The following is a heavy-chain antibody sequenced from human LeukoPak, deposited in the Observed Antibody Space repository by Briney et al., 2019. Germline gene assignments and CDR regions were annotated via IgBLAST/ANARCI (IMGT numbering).Heavy chain of an antibody. D-gene: IGHD6-19*01. CDR1: GYTFTSYY. CDR3: AREVEGYSSGWFGYYYGMDV. CDR2: INPSGGST. J-gene: IGHJ6*02. V-gene: IGHV1-46*01. Sequence: ASVKVSCKASGYTFTSYYMHWVRQAPGQGLEWMGIINPSGGSTSYAQKFQGRVTMTRDTSTSTVYMELSSLRSEDTAVYYCAREVEGYSSGWFGYYYGMDVWGQGTTVTVSS.